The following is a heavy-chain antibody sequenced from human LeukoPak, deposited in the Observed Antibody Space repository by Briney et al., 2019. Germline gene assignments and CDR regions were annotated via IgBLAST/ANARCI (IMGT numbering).Heavy chain of an antibody. CDR3: ARDRLPGGYSYGYFAFDI. Sequence: PSGTLSLTCTVSGGSISSYYWSWIRQPAGKGLEWIGRIYTSGSTNYNPSLKSRVTMSVDTSKNQFSLKLSSVTAADTAVYYCARDRLPGGYSYGYFAFDIWGQGTMVTVSS. V-gene: IGHV4-4*07. D-gene: IGHD5-18*01. CDR2: IYTSGST. J-gene: IGHJ3*02. CDR1: GGSISSYY.